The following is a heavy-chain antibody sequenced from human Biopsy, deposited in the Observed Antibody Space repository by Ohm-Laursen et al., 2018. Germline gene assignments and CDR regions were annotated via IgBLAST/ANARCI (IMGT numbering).Heavy chain of an antibody. CDR2: ISGYNGNT. V-gene: IGHV1-18*01. CDR3: ARVTLPLYLDY. J-gene: IGHJ4*02. D-gene: IGHD5/OR15-5a*01. CDR1: GYSFTSYG. Sequence: ASVKVSCKASGYSFTSYGISWVRQAPGEGLEWTGRISGYNGNTNYAQKFQGRVTMTADTSTSTVYMKVRGLRSDDTAVYYCARVTLPLYLDYWGQGTRVSVSS.